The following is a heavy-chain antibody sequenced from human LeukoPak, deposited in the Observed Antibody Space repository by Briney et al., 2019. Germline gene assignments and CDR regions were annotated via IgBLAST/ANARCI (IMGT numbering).Heavy chain of an antibody. CDR3: ARGPKEWELLWYFDL. V-gene: IGHV4-59*01. CDR1: GGSISSYY. J-gene: IGHJ2*01. CDR2: IYYSGST. Sequence: TSETLSLTCTVSGGSISSYYWSWIRQPPGKGLEWIGYIYYSGSTNYNPSLKGRVTISVDTSKNQFSLKLSSVTAADTAVYYCARGPKEWELLWYFDLWGRGTLVTVSS. D-gene: IGHD1-26*01.